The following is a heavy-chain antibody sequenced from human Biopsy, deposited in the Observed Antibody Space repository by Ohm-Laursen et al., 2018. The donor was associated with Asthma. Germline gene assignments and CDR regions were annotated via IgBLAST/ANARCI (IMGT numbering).Heavy chain of an antibody. Sequence: SSVKVSCKISGYSLTDLSMHWARQAPGQGLEWMGGHDHEEGGAVNARRFQGRVTMTEDTSTDTAYMELSSLSSDDTAVYYCASDFPKDYVRYNFQFWGQGTLVTVSS. J-gene: IGHJ4*02. CDR1: GYSLTDLS. CDR3: ASDFPKDYVRYNFQF. V-gene: IGHV1-24*01. D-gene: IGHD4-17*01. CDR2: HDHEEGGA.